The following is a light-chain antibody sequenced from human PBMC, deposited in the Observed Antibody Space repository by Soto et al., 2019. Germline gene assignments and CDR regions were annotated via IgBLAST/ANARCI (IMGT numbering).Light chain of an antibody. CDR1: QGIGDY. Sequence: DIQMTQSPSSLSASLGDRVTITCRASQGIGDYLGWYQQKPGNVPKLLIYAASTLQSGVPSRFSGSGSGTDFTLTISSLQPEDVATYYCQNYNSDPLTFGRGTKVEIK. CDR3: QNYNSDPLT. V-gene: IGKV1-27*01. J-gene: IGKJ4*01. CDR2: AAS.